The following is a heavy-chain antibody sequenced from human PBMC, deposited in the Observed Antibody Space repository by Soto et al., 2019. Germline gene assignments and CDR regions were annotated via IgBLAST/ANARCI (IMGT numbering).Heavy chain of an antibody. Sequence: PSETLSLTCPFSGLSISSYYWSWIRQPPGKGLEWIGYIYYSGSTNYNPSLKSRVTISVDTSKNQFSLKLSSVTAADTAVYYCARAYGDYVFDYWGQGTLVTSPQ. CDR1: GLSISSYY. CDR2: IYYSGST. CDR3: ARAYGDYVFDY. J-gene: IGHJ4*02. D-gene: IGHD4-17*01. V-gene: IGHV4-59*08.